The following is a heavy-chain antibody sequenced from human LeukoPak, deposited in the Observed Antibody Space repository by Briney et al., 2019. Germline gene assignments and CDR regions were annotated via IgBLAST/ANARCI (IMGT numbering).Heavy chain of an antibody. V-gene: IGHV4-34*01. CDR1: GGSFSGYY. CDR3: ARVRKSLYYFDY. CDR2: INHSGST. J-gene: IGHJ4*02. D-gene: IGHD1-14*01. Sequence: KPSETLSLTCAVYGGSFSGYYWSWIRQPPGKGLEWIGEINHSGSTNYNPSLKSRVTISVDTSKNQFSLKLSSVTAADTAVYYCARVRKSLYYFDYWGQGTLVTVSS.